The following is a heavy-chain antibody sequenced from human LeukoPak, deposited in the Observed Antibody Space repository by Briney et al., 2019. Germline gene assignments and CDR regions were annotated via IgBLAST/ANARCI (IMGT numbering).Heavy chain of an antibody. V-gene: IGHV4-39*01. J-gene: IGHJ4*02. CDR1: GGSISSVNYY. D-gene: IGHD3-10*01. CDR2: IYHSGTT. Sequence: SETLSLTCTVSGGSISSVNYYWGWIRQPPGKGLEWIGSIYHSGTTYYNPSLKSRVTISVDTSKNQFSLKLSSVTAADTALYYCAKHYMGSSYNHGLDCWGQGTLVTVSS. CDR3: AKHYMGSSYNHGLDC.